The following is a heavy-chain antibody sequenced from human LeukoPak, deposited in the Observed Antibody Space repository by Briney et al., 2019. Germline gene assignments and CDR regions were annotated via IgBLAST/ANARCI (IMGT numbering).Heavy chain of an antibody. V-gene: IGHV3-9*01. CDR2: ISYDSGSI. CDR3: AKGFEYSSPMGLQS. J-gene: IGHJ5*02. Sequence: PGGSLRLSCTASGIRLDDYAMHWVRHPPGKGLEWVSSISYDSGSITYAASVKGRFAISRDNAKNSLHLQMQGLRPEDTAFYYCAKGFEYSSPMGLQSWGQGILVTVSS. CDR1: GIRLDDYA. D-gene: IGHD6-13*01.